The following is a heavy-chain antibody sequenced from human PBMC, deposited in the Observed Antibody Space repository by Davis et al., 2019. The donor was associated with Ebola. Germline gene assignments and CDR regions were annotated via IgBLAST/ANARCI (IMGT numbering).Heavy chain of an antibody. CDR2: ISGSGFYI. V-gene: IGHV3-21*01. Sequence: GESLKISCAVSTFTFSTYSMNWVRQAPGKGLEWVSSISGSGFYIYYVDSVKGRFTISRDNAKNSLYLQMNSLRAEDTAVYYCAGGKDSSGWYGDDAFDFWGQGTMVTVSS. D-gene: IGHD6-19*01. CDR3: AGGKDSSGWYGDDAFDF. CDR1: TFTFSTYS. J-gene: IGHJ3*01.